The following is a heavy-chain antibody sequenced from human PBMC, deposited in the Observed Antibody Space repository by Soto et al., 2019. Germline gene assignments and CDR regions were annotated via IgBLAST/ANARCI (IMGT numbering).Heavy chain of an antibody. CDR3: ASRDPGTSVDY. J-gene: IGHJ4*02. D-gene: IGHD1-7*01. CDR2: IDYSGTA. CDR1: SGSISVTNVF. V-gene: IGHV4-39*01. Sequence: SETLSLTCTVSSGSISVTNVFWGWVRQPPGKGLEWIGNIDYSGTAYFSPSLATRVTFHVDTSKNQFSLTLYSVTAADTAVYYCASRDPGTSVDYWGQGTLVTVSS.